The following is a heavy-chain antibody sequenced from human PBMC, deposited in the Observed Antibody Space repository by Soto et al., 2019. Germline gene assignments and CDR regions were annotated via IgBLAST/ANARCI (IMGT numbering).Heavy chain of an antibody. D-gene: IGHD3-22*01. J-gene: IGHJ4*02. CDR2: ISAYNGNT. Sequence: ASVKVTCKASGYTFTSNGSRWVRQAPGQGLEWMGWISAYNGNTNYAQKLQGRVTMTTDTSTSTAYMELRSLRSDDTAVYYCARGYDSSGYYYDPPYYFDYWGQGTLVTVSS. CDR1: GYTFTSNG. CDR3: ARGYDSSGYYYDPPYYFDY. V-gene: IGHV1-18*01.